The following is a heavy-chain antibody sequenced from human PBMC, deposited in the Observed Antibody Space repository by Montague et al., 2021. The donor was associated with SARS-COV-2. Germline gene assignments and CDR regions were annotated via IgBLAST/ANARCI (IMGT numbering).Heavy chain of an antibody. D-gene: IGHD3-22*01. V-gene: IGHV3-9*01. J-gene: IGHJ4*02. CDR3: AKDGGHSSGYYYEGGFDS. CDR1: GFIFEDYA. Sequence: SLRLSCAASGFIFEDYAMHWVRQAPRKGLEWVPGISWNSGSIAYADSVKGRFTISRENAKNSLYLQMSSLRPEDTALYYCAKDGGHSSGYYYEGGFDSWGQGTPVTVSS. CDR2: ISWNSGSI.